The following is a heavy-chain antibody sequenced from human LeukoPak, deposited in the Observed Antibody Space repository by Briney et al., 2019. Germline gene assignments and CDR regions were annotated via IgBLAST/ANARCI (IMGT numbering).Heavy chain of an antibody. Sequence: GGSLRLSCAASGINFRSSGMHWVREAPGKGLEWVTSIQNDRSDKYYAASVKGRFTISRDNSKNTVYLHMASLRADDTALYYCAREGGRAVPGRFDQWGQGTLVTVSS. CDR3: AREGGRAVPGRFDQ. D-gene: IGHD6-13*01. CDR1: GINFRSSG. V-gene: IGHV3-30*02. J-gene: IGHJ4*02. CDR2: IQNDRSDK.